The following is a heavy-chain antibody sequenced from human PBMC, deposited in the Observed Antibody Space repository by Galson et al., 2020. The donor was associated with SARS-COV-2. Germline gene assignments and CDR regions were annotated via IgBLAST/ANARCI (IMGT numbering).Heavy chain of an antibody. CDR1: GGTFSSYA. D-gene: IGHD3-9*01. CDR3: ARGQYYDILTGYLPDY. CDR2: IIPIFGTA. J-gene: IGHJ4*02. V-gene: IGHV1-69*13. Sequence: SVKVSCKASGGTFSSYAISWVRQAPGQGLEWMGGIIPIFGTANYAQKFQGRVTITADESTSTAYMELSSLRSEDTAVYYCARGQYYDILTGYLPDYWGQGTLVTVSS.